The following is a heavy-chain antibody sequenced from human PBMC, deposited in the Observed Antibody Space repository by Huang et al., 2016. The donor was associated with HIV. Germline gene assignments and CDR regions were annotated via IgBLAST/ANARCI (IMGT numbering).Heavy chain of an antibody. CDR3: VRGLGSTNRGFDI. Sequence: QVQLVQSGAEVKKPGSSVKVSCKASGDSFSSFAFTWVQQAQGQGLEWMGGIIPMFGPAEYAQKFQGRITISADESTKTAYLELSSLRAEDTATYYCVRGLGSTNRGFDIWGQGTLVTVSS. V-gene: IGHV1-69*01. J-gene: IGHJ4*02. D-gene: IGHD7-27*01. CDR2: IIPMFGPA. CDR1: GDSFSSFA.